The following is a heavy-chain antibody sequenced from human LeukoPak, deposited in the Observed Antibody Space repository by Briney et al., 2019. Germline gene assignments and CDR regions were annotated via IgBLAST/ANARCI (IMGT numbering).Heavy chain of an antibody. CDR1: GFTVSSNY. V-gene: IGHV3-66*01. D-gene: IGHD3-10*01. CDR3: ARDGHYGRPFDP. Sequence: GGSLRLSCAASGFTVSSNYMSWVRQAPGKGLEWVSVIYSGGNTHYADSVKGRFTISRDDSKNTLYLQVNSLRVEDTAVYYCARDGHYGRPFDPWGQGILVTVSS. CDR2: IYSGGNT. J-gene: IGHJ5*02.